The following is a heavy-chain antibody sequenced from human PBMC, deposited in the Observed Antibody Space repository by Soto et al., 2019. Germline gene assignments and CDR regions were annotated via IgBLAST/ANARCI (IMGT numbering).Heavy chain of an antibody. J-gene: IGHJ6*02. V-gene: IGHV1-69*13. CDR3: ATSLFGAVLHYYYRMEV. CDR1: GGTFSSDA. D-gene: IGHD3-3*01. CDR2: IIPMFGTA. Sequence: GASVKVSCKASGGTFSSDAISWVRQAPGQGLEWMGGIIPMFGTANYAQTFRGRVTFTADESTSTAYMELSSLISEDTAVYYCATSLFGAVLHYYYRMEVWGQGTTVTVSS.